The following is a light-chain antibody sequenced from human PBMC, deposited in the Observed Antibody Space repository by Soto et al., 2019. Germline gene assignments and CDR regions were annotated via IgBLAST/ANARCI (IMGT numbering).Light chain of an antibody. CDR2: DTS. CDR3: QQYNNWPPYT. J-gene: IGKJ2*01. CDR1: QSVRNY. V-gene: IGKV3-15*01. Sequence: ETELTQSPATLSVSPGDRVTLSCRASQSVRNYLAWYQQRAGQGPRLVIYDTSTRATGIPARFSGGGSGTEFTLTISSLQSEDFAVYYCQQYNNWPPYTFGQGTKLEIK.